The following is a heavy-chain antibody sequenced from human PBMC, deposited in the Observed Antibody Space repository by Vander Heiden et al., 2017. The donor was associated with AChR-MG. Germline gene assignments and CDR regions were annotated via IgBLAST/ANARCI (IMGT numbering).Heavy chain of an antibody. J-gene: IGHJ4*02. V-gene: IGHV3-7*03. Sequence: EVQLVEPGGALAHPGGPPRPSCPASGCTFSRYWRRWVRQAPGKGLKWVTNIKQDESEESYVDSVKGRFTISRDNAKNSLYLKMNSLRAKDTAVYSCARNRRYSFDTWGQGTLVTVSS. CDR3: ARNRRYSFDT. D-gene: IGHD1-26*01. CDR1: GCTFSRYW. CDR2: IKQDESEE.